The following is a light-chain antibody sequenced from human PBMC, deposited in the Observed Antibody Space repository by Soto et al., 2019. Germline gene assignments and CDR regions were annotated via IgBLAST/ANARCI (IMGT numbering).Light chain of an antibody. CDR2: DAS. CDR3: QQRSNFIT. Sequence: EIVLTQSPATLSLSPGERATLSCRAGQSVSSYLAWYQQKPGQAPRLLIYDASNRATGIPARFSGSGSGTDFTLTISSLEPEDFAVYYCQQRSNFITFGPGTKVDIK. J-gene: IGKJ3*01. CDR1: QSVSSY. V-gene: IGKV3-11*01.